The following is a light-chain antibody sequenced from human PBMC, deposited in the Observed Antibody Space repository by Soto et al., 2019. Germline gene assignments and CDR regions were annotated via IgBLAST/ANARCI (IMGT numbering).Light chain of an antibody. J-gene: IGLJ2*01. CDR1: SSNIGSNY. CDR3: AAWDDSLSGVV. Sequence: QSVLTQSPSASGTPGQRVTISCSGSSSNIGSNYVYWYQQLPGTAPKLLIYTNNQRPSGVPDRFSGSKSVTSASLAISGLRSEDEADYYCAAWDDSLSGVVFGGGTKLTVL. CDR2: TNN. V-gene: IGLV1-47*01.